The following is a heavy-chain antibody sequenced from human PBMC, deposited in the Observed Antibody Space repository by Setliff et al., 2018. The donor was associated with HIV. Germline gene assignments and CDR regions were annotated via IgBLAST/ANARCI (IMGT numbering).Heavy chain of an antibody. CDR3: AGAVAAGAECFQR. CDR2: ISWNSGSI. CDR1: GFTFSNYG. D-gene: IGHD6-13*01. Sequence: GGSLRLSCTASGFTFSNYGMHWVRQAPGKGLEWVSGISWNSGSIGYADSVKGRFTISRDNAKISLYLRMNSLRPEDTAVYYCAGAVAAGAECFQRWGQGTLVTVSS. V-gene: IGHV3-9*01. J-gene: IGHJ1*01.